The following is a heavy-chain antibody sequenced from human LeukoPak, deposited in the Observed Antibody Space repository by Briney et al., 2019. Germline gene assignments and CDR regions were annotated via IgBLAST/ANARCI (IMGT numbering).Heavy chain of an antibody. V-gene: IGHV4-59*01. CDR2: IYYSGST. CDR1: GGSISSYY. D-gene: IGHD3-9*01. Sequence: PSETLSLTCTVSGGSISSYYWSWIRQPPGKGLEWIGYIYYSGSTNYNPSLKSRVTISVDTSKNQFSLNLNSVTAADTAIYYCARGGQYYDILTGYYSFNWFDPWGQGTLVTASS. J-gene: IGHJ5*02. CDR3: ARGGQYYDILTGYYSFNWFDP.